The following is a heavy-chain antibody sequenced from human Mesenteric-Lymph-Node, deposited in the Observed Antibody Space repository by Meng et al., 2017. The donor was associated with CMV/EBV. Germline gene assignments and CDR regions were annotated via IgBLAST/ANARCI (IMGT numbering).Heavy chain of an antibody. CDR1: GGSISSGGYY. CDR2: IYYSGST. CDR3: ARDRREWGGVDY. V-gene: IGHV4-31*03. D-gene: IGHD3-3*01. J-gene: IGHJ4*02. Sequence: SETLSLTCTVSGGSISSGGYYWSWIRQHPGKGLESIGYIYYSGSTYYNPSLKSRVTISVDTSKNQFSLKLSSVTAADTAVYYCARDRREWGGVDYWGQGTLVTVSS.